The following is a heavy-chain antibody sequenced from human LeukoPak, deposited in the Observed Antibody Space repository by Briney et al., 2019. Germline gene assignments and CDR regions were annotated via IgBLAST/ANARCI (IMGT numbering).Heavy chain of an antibody. D-gene: IGHD5-24*01. CDR1: GFTFNTYA. Sequence: PGGSLRLSCAASGFTFNTYAMTWVRQAPGKGLECVSVISASGGSTYYTDSVKGRFTISRDNSKSTLYLQMNSLRVEDTAVYYCATRPRDSPHYYFDSWGQGTLVTVSS. CDR2: ISASGGST. J-gene: IGHJ4*02. V-gene: IGHV3-23*01. CDR3: ATRPRDSPHYYFDS.